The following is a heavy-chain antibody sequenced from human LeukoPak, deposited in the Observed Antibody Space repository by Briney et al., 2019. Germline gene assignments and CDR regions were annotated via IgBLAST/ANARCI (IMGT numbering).Heavy chain of an antibody. CDR2: VYNSGST. J-gene: IGHJ4*02. Sequence: SETLSLTCRVSGGSVXIYYWSWIRQPPGKGLEWIGYVYNSGSTDYNPSLKSRVTISVDTSKNQFSLKVNSVTASDTAVYYCVRDRELYYWGQGILVTVSS. CDR3: VRDRELYY. V-gene: IGHV4-59*02. D-gene: IGHD1-26*01. CDR1: GGSVXIYY.